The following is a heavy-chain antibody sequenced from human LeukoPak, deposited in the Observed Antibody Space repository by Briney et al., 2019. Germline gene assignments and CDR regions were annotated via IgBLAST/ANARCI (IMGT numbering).Heavy chain of an antibody. V-gene: IGHV4-59*01. J-gene: IGHJ3*02. CDR1: GGSISSYF. CDR2: IFYSGGT. CDR3: ARAWEQQLVQGAFDI. D-gene: IGHD6-13*01. Sequence: SETLSLTCTVSGGSISSYFWGWIRQPPGKGLEWIGFIFYSGGTNYNPSLKSRVTISVDTSKNQFSLKLSSVTAADTAVYYCARAWEQQLVQGAFDIWGQGTLVTVSS.